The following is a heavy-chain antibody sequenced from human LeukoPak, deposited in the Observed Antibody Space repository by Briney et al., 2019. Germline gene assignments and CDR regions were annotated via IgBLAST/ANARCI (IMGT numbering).Heavy chain of an antibody. CDR1: GFTFSSYA. CDR2: ISYDGSNK. J-gene: IGHJ4*02. V-gene: IGHV3-30-3*01. CDR3: ARLGPSAPVGY. Sequence: GGSLRLSCAASGFTFSSYAMHWVRQAPGKGLEWVAVISYDGSNKYYADSVKGRFTISRDNSKNTLYLQMNSLRAEDTAVYYCARLGPSAPVGYWGQGTLVTVSS. D-gene: IGHD6-6*01.